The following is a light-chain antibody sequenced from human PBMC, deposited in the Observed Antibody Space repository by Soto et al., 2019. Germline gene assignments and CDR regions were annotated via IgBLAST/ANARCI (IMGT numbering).Light chain of an antibody. CDR1: QSVSYW. Sequence: EIQMTQSPSTLSASVGDRVTITCRASQSVSYWLAWYQQTPWKAPKLLVHDASTLLSGVPSRFSGSVSGTEFILTIGSLQPDDFATYYCQQYKSYPWTFGQGTKV. CDR3: QQYKSYPWT. V-gene: IGKV1-5*01. J-gene: IGKJ1*01. CDR2: DAS.